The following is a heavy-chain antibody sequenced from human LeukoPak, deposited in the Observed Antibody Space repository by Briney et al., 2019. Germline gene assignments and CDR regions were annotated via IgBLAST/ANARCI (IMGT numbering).Heavy chain of an antibody. Sequence: PGRSLRLSCAASGFTFSSYGMHWVRQAPGKGLEWVAVIWYDGSNKYYADSVKGRFTISRDNSKNTLYLQMNSLRAEDTAVYYCARARFPPKAYYYDSSAPWFDPWGQGTLVTVSS. CDR2: IWYDGSNK. CDR3: ARARFPPKAYYYDSSAPWFDP. D-gene: IGHD3-22*01. V-gene: IGHV3-33*01. CDR1: GFTFSSYG. J-gene: IGHJ5*02.